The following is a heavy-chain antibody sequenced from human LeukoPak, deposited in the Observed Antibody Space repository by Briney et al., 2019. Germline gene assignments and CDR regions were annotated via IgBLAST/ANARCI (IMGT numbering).Heavy chain of an antibody. V-gene: IGHV3-48*04. CDR1: GFTFSSYA. CDR2: ISSRGTAI. J-gene: IGHJ4*02. CDR3: ARDSGGSWTTHDF. D-gene: IGHD2-15*01. Sequence: GGSLRLSCAASGFTFSSYAMSWVRQAPGKGLEWLSYISSRGTAIYYADSVKGRFTVSRYNARNSLYLRVSSLRAEDTAVYYCARDSGGSWTTHDFWGQGTLVTVSS.